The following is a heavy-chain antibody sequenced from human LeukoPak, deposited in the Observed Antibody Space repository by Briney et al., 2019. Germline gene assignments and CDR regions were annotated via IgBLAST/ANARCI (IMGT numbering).Heavy chain of an antibody. CDR3: ARVKQWLPTFFDY. J-gene: IGHJ4*02. Sequence: SETLSLTCTVSGYSISSGYYWGWIRQPPGKGLEWIGSIYHSGSTYYNPSLKSRVTISVDTSKNQFSLKLSSVTAADTAVYYCARVKQWLPTFFDYWGQGTPVTVSS. CDR2: IYHSGST. V-gene: IGHV4-38-2*02. D-gene: IGHD6-19*01. CDR1: GYSISSGYY.